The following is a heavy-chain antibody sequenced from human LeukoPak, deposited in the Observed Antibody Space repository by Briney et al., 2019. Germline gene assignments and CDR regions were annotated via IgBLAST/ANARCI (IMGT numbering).Heavy chain of an antibody. CDR3: ARHDLGGSSPFDY. J-gene: IGHJ4*02. CDR1: GFTFTNYY. V-gene: IGHV1-46*01. D-gene: IGHD2-15*01. CDR2: INPSGTST. Sequence: ASVKVSCKTSGFTFTNYYMHWVRQAPGQELEWMGIINPSGTSTTYAQKFQGRVTMTRDTSTSTDFMELSSLSSEDTAVYYCARHDLGGSSPFDYWGLGSLVTVSS.